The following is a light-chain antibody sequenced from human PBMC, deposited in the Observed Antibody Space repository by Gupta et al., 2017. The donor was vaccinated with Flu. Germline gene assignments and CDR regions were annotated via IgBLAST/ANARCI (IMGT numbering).Light chain of an antibody. CDR1: QAISPS. CDR3: QRGHQSPFT. CDR2: AVS. J-gene: IGKJ4*01. Sequence: DIQLTQSPSFLSASVGDRVAMTCRASQAISPSLAWYQQKSGEGPKLLIYAVSTLHTVVPSRFSGSGSGTEFTLTISSLQPEDFGIYYCQRGHQSPFTFGGGTKVEIK. V-gene: IGKV1-9*01.